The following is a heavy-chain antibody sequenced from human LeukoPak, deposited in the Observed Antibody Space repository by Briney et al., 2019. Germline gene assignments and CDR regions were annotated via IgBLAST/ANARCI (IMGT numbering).Heavy chain of an antibody. Sequence: GGSLRLSCAASGFTFNNYAMNWVRQAPGKGLEWVSSISGGGETTYYADSAKGRFTISRDNSQNTLYLQMNSLRAEDTAVYYCARRLLWFGEFLGYWGQGTLVTVSS. D-gene: IGHD3-10*01. CDR1: GFTFNNYA. CDR2: ISGGGETT. CDR3: ARRLLWFGEFLGY. V-gene: IGHV3-23*01. J-gene: IGHJ4*02.